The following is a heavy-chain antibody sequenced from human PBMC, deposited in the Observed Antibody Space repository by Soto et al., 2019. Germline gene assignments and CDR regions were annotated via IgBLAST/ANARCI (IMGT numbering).Heavy chain of an antibody. CDR1: GYTFTGYY. J-gene: IGHJ6*02. D-gene: IGHD2-2*01. Sequence: ASVKVSCKASGYTFTGYYIHWVREAPGQGLEWMGWINPQTGGTSYGQKFQGRVTLSRDMSINTAYLELSRLRFDDAAVYFCARERYQVISDGMDVWGQGTTVTRLL. CDR2: INPQTGGT. V-gene: IGHV1-2*02. CDR3: ARERYQVISDGMDV.